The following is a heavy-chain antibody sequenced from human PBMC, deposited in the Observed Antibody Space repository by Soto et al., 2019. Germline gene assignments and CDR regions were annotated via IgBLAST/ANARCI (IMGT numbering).Heavy chain of an antibody. D-gene: IGHD3-9*01. CDR1: GYSFSSHW. CDR2: VYPGDSDT. Sequence: XESLKIYCKGSGYSFSSHWIGWVRQMPGEGLEWMGFVYPGDSDTRYSPSFQGHVTISVDKSISTACLQWSSLRASDTAMYYCARQPDYNILTGYLYYFDYWGQGTLVTVSS. CDR3: ARQPDYNILTGYLYYFDY. V-gene: IGHV5-51*01. J-gene: IGHJ4*02.